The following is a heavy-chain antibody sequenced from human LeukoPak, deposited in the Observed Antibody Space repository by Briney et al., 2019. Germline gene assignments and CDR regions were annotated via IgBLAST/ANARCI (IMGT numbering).Heavy chain of an antibody. CDR2: IYYSGST. J-gene: IGHJ5*02. Sequence: SETLSLTCTVSGGSISSSSYYWGWIRQPPGKGLEWLGSIYYSGSTYYNPSLKSRVTTSVDTSKNQFSLKLSSVTAADTAVYYCARHELGYCSSTSCYNWFDPWGQGTLVTVSS. D-gene: IGHD2-2*01. V-gene: IGHV4-39*01. CDR3: ARHELGYCSSTSCYNWFDP. CDR1: GGSISSSSYY.